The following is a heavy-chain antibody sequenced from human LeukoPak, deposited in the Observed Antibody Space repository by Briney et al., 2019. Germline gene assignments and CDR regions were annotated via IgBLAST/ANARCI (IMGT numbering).Heavy chain of an antibody. Sequence: SETLSLTCAVYGGSFSGYYWSWIRQPPGKGLEWIGEINHSGSTNYNPSLKSRVTISVDTSKNQFSLKLSSVTAADTAVYYCARHTRVRPFAHSYYFDYWGQGTLVTVSS. CDR2: INHSGST. J-gene: IGHJ4*02. D-gene: IGHD3-16*01. V-gene: IGHV4-34*01. CDR3: ARHTRVRPFAHSYYFDY. CDR1: GGSFSGYY.